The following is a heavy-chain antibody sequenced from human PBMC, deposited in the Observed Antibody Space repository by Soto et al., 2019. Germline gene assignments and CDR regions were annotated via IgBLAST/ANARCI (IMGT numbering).Heavy chain of an antibody. J-gene: IGHJ4*02. CDR3: ANTPGPGYNWNDVPFDY. CDR2: ISGSGGST. V-gene: IGHV3-23*01. CDR1: GFTVSSNY. D-gene: IGHD1-20*01. Sequence: GGSLRLSCAASGFTVSSNYMSWVRQAPGKGLEWVSAISGSGGSTYYADSVKGRFTISRDNSKNTLYLQMNSLRAEDTAVYYCANTPGPGYNWNDVPFDYWGQGTLVTVSS.